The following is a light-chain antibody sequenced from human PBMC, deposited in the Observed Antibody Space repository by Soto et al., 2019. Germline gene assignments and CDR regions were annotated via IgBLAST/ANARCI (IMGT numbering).Light chain of an antibody. J-gene: IGKJ1*01. V-gene: IGKV3-15*01. CDR1: QSVAIN. Sequence: EKVMTQSPATLSVSPGERVTLSCRASQSVAINLAWYQQKPGQAPRLLISGAYIRATGIPDRFIGSGSGTEFTLTITSLQSEDFAVYYCQHYNDLPLTFGQGTKVEIK. CDR2: GAY. CDR3: QHYNDLPLT.